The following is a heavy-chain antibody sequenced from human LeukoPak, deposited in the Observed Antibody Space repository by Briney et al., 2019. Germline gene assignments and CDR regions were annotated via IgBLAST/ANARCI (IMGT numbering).Heavy chain of an antibody. J-gene: IGHJ4*02. D-gene: IGHD3-22*01. Sequence: GASVKVSCKGSGYTFTGYYIHWVRQAPGQGLEWMGWINPNSGGTNYAQKFQGRVTMTRDTSISTAYIELSRLRSDDTAVYYCARVAPMIVVVSFDYWGQGTLVTVSS. CDR1: GYTFTGYY. V-gene: IGHV1-2*02. CDR2: INPNSGGT. CDR3: ARVAPMIVVVSFDY.